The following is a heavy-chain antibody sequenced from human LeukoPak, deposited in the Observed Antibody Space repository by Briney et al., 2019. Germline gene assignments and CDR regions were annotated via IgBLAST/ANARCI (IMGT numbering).Heavy chain of an antibody. CDR1: GFTFSYFA. CDR3: ARDIGELDY. J-gene: IGHJ4*02. V-gene: IGHV3-23*01. CDR2: ISYSGGST. Sequence: GGSLRLSCAASGFTFSYFAMTWVRQAPGKGLEWVSTISYSGGSTYYADSVKGRFTISRDNSRNTLYLQMNSLRAEDTAVYYCARDIGELDYWGQGTLVTVSS.